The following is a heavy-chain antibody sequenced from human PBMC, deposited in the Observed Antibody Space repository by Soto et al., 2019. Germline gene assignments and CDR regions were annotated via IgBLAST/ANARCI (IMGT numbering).Heavy chain of an antibody. Sequence: SETLSLTCTVSGGSISSYYWSWIRQPPGKGLEWIGYIYYSGSTNYNPSNKSRVTISVDTSKNQFSLKLSSVTAADTAVYYFASSSMVRGVIGLDYGMDVWGQETTVTVSS. CDR2: IYYSGST. J-gene: IGHJ6*02. V-gene: IGHV4-59*08. CDR1: GGSISSYY. D-gene: IGHD3-10*01. CDR3: ASSSMVRGVIGLDYGMDV.